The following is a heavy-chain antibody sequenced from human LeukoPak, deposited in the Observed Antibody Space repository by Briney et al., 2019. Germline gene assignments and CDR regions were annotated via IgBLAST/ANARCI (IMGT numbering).Heavy chain of an antibody. CDR3: ARSTAAMRYYYYYYMDV. V-gene: IGHV4-28*01. D-gene: IGHD2-2*01. CDR1: GYSISSSNW. J-gene: IGHJ6*03. Sequence: PSETLSLTCAVSGYSISSSNWWGWIRQPPGKGLEWIGYIYCSGSTYYNPSLKSRVTMSVDTSKNQFSLKLSSVTAVDTAVYYCARSTAAMRYYYYYYMDVWGKGTTVTVSS. CDR2: IYCSGST.